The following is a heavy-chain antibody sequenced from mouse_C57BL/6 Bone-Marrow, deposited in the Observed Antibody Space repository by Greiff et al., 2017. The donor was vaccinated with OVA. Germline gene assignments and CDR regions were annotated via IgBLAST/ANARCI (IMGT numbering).Heavy chain of an antibody. CDR1: GFTFSSYG. J-gene: IGHJ4*01. CDR2: ISSGGSYT. D-gene: IGHD2-4*01. Sequence: EVHLVESGGDLVKPGGSLKLSCAASGFTFSSYGMSWVRQTPDKRLEWVATISSGGSYTYYPDSVKGRFTISRDNAKTTLYLQMSSLKSEDTAMYYYARRMITTGKCYAMYNWGQGTSVTVSS. CDR3: ARRMITTGKCYAMYN. V-gene: IGHV5-6*01.